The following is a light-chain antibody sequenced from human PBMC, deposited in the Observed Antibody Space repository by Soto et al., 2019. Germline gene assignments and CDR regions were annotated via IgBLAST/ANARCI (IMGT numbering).Light chain of an antibody. V-gene: IGKV3-11*01. CDR3: QQSSNWPPYT. Sequence: EIVLTQSPATLSLSPGERATLSCRASQSVNSSLAWYQQKPGQAPRLLIYDASSRATGIPARFSGSGSGTDFTLTISSLEPEDFAVYYCQQSSNWPPYTFGQGTKLEI. CDR1: QSVNSS. J-gene: IGKJ2*01. CDR2: DAS.